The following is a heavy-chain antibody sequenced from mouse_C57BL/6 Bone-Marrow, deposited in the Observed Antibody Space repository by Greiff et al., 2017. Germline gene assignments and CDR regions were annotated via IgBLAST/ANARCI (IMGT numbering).Heavy chain of an antibody. J-gene: IGHJ4*01. CDR3: ARRGYSNYPYAMDY. V-gene: IGHV3-6*01. CDR2: ISYDGSN. CDR1: GYSITSGYY. D-gene: IGHD2-5*01. Sequence: EVQLVESGPGLVKPSQSLSLTCSVTGYSITSGYYWNWIRQFPGNKLEWMGYISYDGSNNYNPSLKNRISITRDNSKNQFFLKLNSVTTEYTATCYCARRGYSNYPYAMDYWGQGTSVTVSS.